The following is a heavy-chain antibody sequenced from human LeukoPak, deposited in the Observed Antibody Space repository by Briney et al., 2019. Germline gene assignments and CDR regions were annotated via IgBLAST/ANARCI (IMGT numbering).Heavy chain of an antibody. Sequence: GGSLRLSWAASGFTFSSYWMHWVRQAPGKGLGWVSRINGDGSATTYADSVKGRFTISRGNAKNAVYLQMDSLRAEDTAVYYCERGGGYSYDYVDYCGQGTLVTVSS. CDR3: ERGGGYSYDYVDY. D-gene: IGHD5-18*01. CDR2: INGDGSAT. CDR1: GFTFSSYW. V-gene: IGHV3-74*01. J-gene: IGHJ4*02.